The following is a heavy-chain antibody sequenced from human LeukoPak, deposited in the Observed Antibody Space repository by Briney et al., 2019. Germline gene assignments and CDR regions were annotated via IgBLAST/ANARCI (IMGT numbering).Heavy chain of an antibody. CDR3: AREPLGNPIDY. V-gene: IGHV1-46*01. D-gene: IGHD1-14*01. Sequence: EASVKVSCKASGYTFTSYYMHWVRQAPGQGLEWMGIINPSGGSTSYTQKFQGRVAMTRDTSTSTVYMELSSLRSEDTAVYYCAREPLGNPIDYWGQGTLVTVSS. CDR1: GYTFTSYY. J-gene: IGHJ4*02. CDR2: INPSGGST.